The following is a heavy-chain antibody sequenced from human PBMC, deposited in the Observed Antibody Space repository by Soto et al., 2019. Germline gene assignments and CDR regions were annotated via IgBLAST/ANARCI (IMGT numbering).Heavy chain of an antibody. Sequence: QVQLVQSGAEVKKTGASVKVSCKASGYTFTSYGLSWVRQAPGQGLEWMGWINGYTGNTNYAQKFQGRVTMTTDTSTNTAYLDLWTLISDDTAVYYCARSWVTGKGGIDVWGQGTTVTVSS. CDR2: INGYTGNT. J-gene: IGHJ6*02. CDR1: GYTFTSYG. V-gene: IGHV1-18*01. CDR3: ARSWVTGKGGIDV. D-gene: IGHD3-16*01.